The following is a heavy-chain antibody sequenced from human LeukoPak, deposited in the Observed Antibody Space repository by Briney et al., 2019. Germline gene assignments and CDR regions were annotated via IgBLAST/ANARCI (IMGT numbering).Heavy chain of an antibody. J-gene: IGHJ4*02. CDR1: GLTFSSYS. V-gene: IGHV3-21*01. CDR2: ISSSSSYI. CDR3: ARDGLLTGYLDY. D-gene: IGHD3-9*01. Sequence: PGGSLRVSCAASGLTFSSYSMNWVRQAPGKGLEWVSSISSSSSYIYYADSVKGRFTISRDNAKNSLYLQMNSLRAEDTAVYYCARDGLLTGYLDYWGQGTLVTVSS.